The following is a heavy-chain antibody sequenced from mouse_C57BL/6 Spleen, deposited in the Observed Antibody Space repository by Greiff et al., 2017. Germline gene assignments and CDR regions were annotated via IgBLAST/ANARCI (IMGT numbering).Heavy chain of an antibody. CDR3: ARPNYDGSSYFDY. V-gene: IGHV14-3*01. CDR2: IDPANGNT. Sequence: EVQLQQSVAELVRPGASVKLSCTASGFNIKNTYMHWVKQRPEQGLEWIGRIDPANGNTKYAAKFQGKATITADTSSNTAYLQLCSLTSEDTAIYYCARPNYDGSSYFDYWGQGTTLTVSS. J-gene: IGHJ2*01. D-gene: IGHD1-1*01. CDR1: GFNIKNTY.